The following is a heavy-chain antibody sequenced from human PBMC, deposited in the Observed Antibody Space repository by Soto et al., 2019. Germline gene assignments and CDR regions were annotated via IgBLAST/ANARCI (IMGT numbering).Heavy chain of an antibody. CDR3: AKESGYDSSGYGQNWFDP. CDR2: VSGSGGST. D-gene: IGHD3-22*01. V-gene: IGHV3-23*01. CDR1: GFTFSSYA. J-gene: IGHJ5*02. Sequence: EVQLLESGGGLVPPGGSLRLSCAASGFTFSSYAMSWVRQAPGKGLEWVSAVSGSGGSTYYADSVKGRFTISRDNSKNTLYLQMNSLRAEDTAVYYCAKESGYDSSGYGQNWFDPWGQGTLVTVSS.